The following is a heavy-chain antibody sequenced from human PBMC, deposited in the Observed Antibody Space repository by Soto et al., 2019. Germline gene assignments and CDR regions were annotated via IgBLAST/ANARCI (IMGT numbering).Heavy chain of an antibody. D-gene: IGHD3-3*01. V-gene: IGHV3-33*01. CDR1: GFTFSSYG. CDR3: AGGVGQYYDFWSGKNWFDP. CDR2: IWYDGSNK. J-gene: IGHJ5*02. Sequence: QVQLVESGGGVVQPGRSLRLSCAASGFTFSSYGMHWVRQAPGKGLEWVAVIWYDGSNKYYADSVKGRFTISRDNSKNTLYLQMNRLRAEDTGVYYCAGGVGQYYDFWSGKNWFDPWGQGTLVTVSS.